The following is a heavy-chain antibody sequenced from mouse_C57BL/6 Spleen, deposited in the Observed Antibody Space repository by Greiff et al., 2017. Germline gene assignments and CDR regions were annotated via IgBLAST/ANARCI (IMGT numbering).Heavy chain of an antibody. CDR2: INYDGSST. CDR1: GFTFSDYY. CDR3: ARVGLIYYYGSSFDY. D-gene: IGHD1-1*01. Sequence: EVQVVESEGGLVQPGSSMKLSCTASGFTFSDYYMAWVRQVPEKGLEWVANINYDGSSTYYLDSLKSRFIISRDNAKNILYLQMSSLKSEDTATXYCARVGLIYYYGSSFDYWGQGTTLTVSS. V-gene: IGHV5-16*01. J-gene: IGHJ2*01.